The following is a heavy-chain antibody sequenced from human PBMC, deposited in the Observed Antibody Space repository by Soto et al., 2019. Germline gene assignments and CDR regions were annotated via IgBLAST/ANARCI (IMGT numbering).Heavy chain of an antibody. CDR2: IYWDDNK. J-gene: IGHJ4*02. Sequence: QITLKESGPTLVKPTQTLTLTCTFSGFSLSRSGVGVGWIRQPPGKALEWLALIYWDDNKHYSPSLRSSLTNTKDPTKNQVVLTMTNMDPVDTATYFCARRLRFSLIEGTQYHFDYWGQGTLVTVSS. V-gene: IGHV2-5*02. D-gene: IGHD3-16*01. CDR3: ARRLRFSLIEGTQYHFDY. CDR1: GFSLSRSGVG.